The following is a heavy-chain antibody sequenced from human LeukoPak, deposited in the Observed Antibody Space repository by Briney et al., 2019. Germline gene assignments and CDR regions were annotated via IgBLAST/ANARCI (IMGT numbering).Heavy chain of an antibody. CDR1: GFIFSSYH. J-gene: IGHJ4*02. D-gene: IGHD3-10*01. V-gene: IGHV3-30*18. Sequence: GGSLRLSCAASGFIFSSYHMVWVRQAPGKGLEWVAVISYDGINTHYADSVKGRFTISKDNSKNTLYLQLNTLRPEDTAVYYCANDDALWFGEPSPYDYWGQGTRVIVSS. CDR3: ANDDALWFGEPSPYDY. CDR2: ISYDGINT.